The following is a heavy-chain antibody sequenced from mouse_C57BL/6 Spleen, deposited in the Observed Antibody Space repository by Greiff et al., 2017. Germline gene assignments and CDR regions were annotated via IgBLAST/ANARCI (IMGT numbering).Heavy chain of an antibody. CDR3: ARGRLNGAMDY. D-gene: IGHD1-3*01. CDR1: GYTFTDYN. V-gene: IGHV1-22*01. J-gene: IGHJ4*01. Sequence: EVKVVESGPELVKPGASVKMSCKASGYTFTDYNMHWVKQSHGKSLEWIGYINPNNGGTSYNQKFKGQATLTVNKSSSTAYMELRSLTSEDSAVYYCARGRLNGAMDYWGQGTSVTVSS. CDR2: INPNNGGT.